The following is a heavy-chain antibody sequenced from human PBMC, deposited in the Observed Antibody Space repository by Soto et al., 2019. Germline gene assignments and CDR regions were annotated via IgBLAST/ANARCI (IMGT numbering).Heavy chain of an antibody. CDR2: ISSSSSTI. Sequence: GGSLRLSCAASGFTFSSYSMNWVRQAPGKELEWVSYISSSSSTIYYADSVKGRFTISRDNAKNSLYLQMNSLRDEDTAVYYCLMAIPPHGTRNADYWGQGTLVTVS. D-gene: IGHD2-8*01. CDR1: GFTFSSYS. J-gene: IGHJ4*02. V-gene: IGHV3-48*02. CDR3: LMAIPPHGTRNADY.